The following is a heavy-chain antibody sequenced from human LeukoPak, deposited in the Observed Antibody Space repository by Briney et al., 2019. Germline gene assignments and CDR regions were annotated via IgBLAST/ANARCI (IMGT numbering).Heavy chain of an antibody. J-gene: IGHJ4*02. V-gene: IGHV3-9*01. Sequence: PGGSLRLSCAASGFTFDDYAMPWVRQAPGKGLEWVSGISWNSGSIGYADSVEGRFTISRDNAKNSLYLQMNSLRAEDTALYYCAKGWQWLVSGDYFDYWGQGTLVTVSS. CDR3: AKGWQWLVSGDYFDY. CDR1: GFTFDDYA. D-gene: IGHD6-19*01. CDR2: ISWNSGSI.